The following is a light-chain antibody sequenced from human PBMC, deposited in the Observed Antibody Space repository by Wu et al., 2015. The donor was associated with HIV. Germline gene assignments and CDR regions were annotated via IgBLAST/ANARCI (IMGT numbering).Light chain of an antibody. CDR2: GAS. V-gene: IGKV3-20*01. CDR1: QSVSSRY. J-gene: IGKJ1*01. Sequence: EIVLTQSPGTLSLSPGERATLSCRASQSVSSRYLAWYQQKPGQAPRLLIYGASSRATGIPDRFSGSGSGTDFTLTISSLQPDDFAIYYCQQYNSLWTFGQGTKVEIK. CDR3: QQYNSLWT.